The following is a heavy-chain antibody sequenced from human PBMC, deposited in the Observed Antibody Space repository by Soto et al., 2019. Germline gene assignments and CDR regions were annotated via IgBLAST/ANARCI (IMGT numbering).Heavy chain of an antibody. CDR2: MNPNSGNT. D-gene: IGHD2-21*01. CDR3: VRASLDYYSADYFDN. Sequence: QVQLVQSGAEVKRPGASVKVSCKASGYTFTENDVNWVRQATGQGLEWMGWMNPNSGNTGYAQKFQGRVTKTRDNSITTAYMELSSLRSEDTAVYFCVRASLDYYSADYFDNWGQGTLVTVSS. CDR1: GYTFTEND. V-gene: IGHV1-8*01. J-gene: IGHJ4*02.